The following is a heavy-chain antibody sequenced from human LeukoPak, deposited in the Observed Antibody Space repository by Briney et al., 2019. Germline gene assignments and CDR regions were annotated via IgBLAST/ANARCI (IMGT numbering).Heavy chain of an antibody. CDR2: IYHSGST. CDR1: GGSISSSNW. J-gene: IGHJ3*02. V-gene: IGHV4-4*02. Sequence: ASETLPLTCAVSGGSISSSNWWSWVRQPPGRGLEWIGEIYHSGSTNYNPSLKSRVTISVDKSKNQFSLKLSSVTAADTAVYYCARVDQWLVRAAFDIWGQGTMVTVTS. D-gene: IGHD6-19*01. CDR3: ARVDQWLVRAAFDI.